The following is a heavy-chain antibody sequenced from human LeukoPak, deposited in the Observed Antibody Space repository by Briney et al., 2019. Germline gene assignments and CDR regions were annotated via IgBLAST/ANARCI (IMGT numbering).Heavy chain of an antibody. J-gene: IGHJ6*03. CDR2: IYHTGNT. V-gene: IGHV4-38-2*01. CDR1: GYFISSGYH. Sequence: SETLSLTYAVSGYFISSGYHWGWIRQLPGKGLEWIGAIYHTGNTYYNPSLMSRVTMSVDTSKNQFSLRLSSVTAADTAVYYCVRLEGYYYYYMYVWGEGTTVTVSS. CDR3: VRLEGYYYYYMYV.